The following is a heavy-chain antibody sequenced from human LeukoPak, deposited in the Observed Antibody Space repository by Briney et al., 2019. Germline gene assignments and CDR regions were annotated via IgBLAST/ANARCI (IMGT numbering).Heavy chain of an antibody. D-gene: IGHD6-19*01. V-gene: IGHV3-30-3*01. J-gene: IGHJ3*02. Sequence: GGSLRLSCAASGFTFSSYAMHWVRQAPGKGLEWVAVISYDGSNKYYADSVKGRFTISRDNSKNTLYLQMSSLRAEDTAVYYCARGGQWLGLRAFDIWGQGTMVTVSS. CDR3: ARGGQWLGLRAFDI. CDR2: ISYDGSNK. CDR1: GFTFSSYA.